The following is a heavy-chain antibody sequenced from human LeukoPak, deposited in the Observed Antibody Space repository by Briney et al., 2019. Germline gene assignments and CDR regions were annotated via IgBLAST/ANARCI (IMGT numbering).Heavy chain of an antibody. Sequence: SETLSLTCAVYGGSFSGYYWSWIRQSPGKRLRWIGEINHSGVTDYNPSLESRVTISVDTSKSQFSLKLNSVTAADTAVYYCARGLGLSRANYFDFWGQGTLVTVSS. CDR2: INHSGVT. D-gene: IGHD3-16*01. CDR1: GGSFSGYY. J-gene: IGHJ4*02. CDR3: ARGLGLSRANYFDF. V-gene: IGHV4-34*01.